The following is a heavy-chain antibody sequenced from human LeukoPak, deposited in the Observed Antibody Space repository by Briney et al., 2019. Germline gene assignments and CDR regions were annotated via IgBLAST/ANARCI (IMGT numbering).Heavy chain of an antibody. CDR1: GGSISRYY. D-gene: IGHD3-10*01. CDR2: VYYSGTS. J-gene: IGHJ4*02. Sequence: SETLSLTCTVSGGSISRYYWSWIRQPPGKGLEWIGYVYYSGTSNYNPSLKSRVTISVDSSKNQFSLKLTSATAADTAVYYCGRDQGRGTWYVDCWGQGTLVTVSS. CDR3: GRDQGRGTWYVDC. V-gene: IGHV4-59*01.